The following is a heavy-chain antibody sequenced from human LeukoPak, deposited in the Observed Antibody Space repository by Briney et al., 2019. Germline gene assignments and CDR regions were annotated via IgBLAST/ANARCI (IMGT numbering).Heavy chain of an antibody. J-gene: IGHJ4*02. D-gene: IGHD3-16*01. CDR1: GFGFSTFG. V-gene: IGHV3-33*08. Sequence: GWSLTLACTASGFGFSTFGVHWSVRAPGKRQEWVAVIWNDGSKKFYAESVKGRFTISRDNSQNTLYLQMNRLRAEDTAVYYCGRDSLGGDYWGQGSLVTVSS. CDR2: IWNDGSKK. CDR3: GRDSLGGDY.